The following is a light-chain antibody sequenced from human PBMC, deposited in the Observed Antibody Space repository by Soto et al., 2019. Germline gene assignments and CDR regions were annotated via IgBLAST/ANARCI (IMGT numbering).Light chain of an antibody. V-gene: IGKV1-12*01. CDR1: HGISSW. CDR3: QQGFTTPWT. J-gene: IGKJ1*01. CDR2: AAS. Sequence: IQMTQSPSSVSASVGDRVTITCLASHGISSWLAWYQQKPGKAPKFLIYAASTLQSGVPSRFSGSGSATDFTLTIGSLQPEDSATYYCQQGFTTPWTFGQGTKVDI.